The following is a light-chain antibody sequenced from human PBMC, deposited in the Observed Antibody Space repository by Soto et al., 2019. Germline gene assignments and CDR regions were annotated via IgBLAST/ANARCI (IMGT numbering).Light chain of an antibody. CDR1: QGISSY. CDR3: QQLDTYPRT. Sequence: DIQLTQSPSFLSASVGDRVTITCRASQGISSYLAWYQQKPGNAPRLLIYDSSTLQSGVPSRFSGSGSGPEFTLTISSLQPEDFATYSCQQLDTYPRTFGQGTRLEIK. V-gene: IGKV1-9*01. CDR2: DSS. J-gene: IGKJ5*01.